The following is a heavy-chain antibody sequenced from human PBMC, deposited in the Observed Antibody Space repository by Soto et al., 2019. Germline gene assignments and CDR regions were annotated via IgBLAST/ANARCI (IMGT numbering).Heavy chain of an antibody. CDR3: AKMTSVTLRGYFDY. CDR2: ISSSGGTT. V-gene: IGHV3-23*01. J-gene: IGHJ4*02. CDR1: GFSSFA. D-gene: IGHD4-17*01. Sequence: EVQLLASGGGLVQPGGSLRLSCTTSGFSSFAMSWVRQAPGKGLEWVAGISSSGGTTIYADSVKGRFTLSRDNTRDTLVLQMNSLRAGDPATYYCAKMTSVTLRGYFDYWGQGTLVTVSS.